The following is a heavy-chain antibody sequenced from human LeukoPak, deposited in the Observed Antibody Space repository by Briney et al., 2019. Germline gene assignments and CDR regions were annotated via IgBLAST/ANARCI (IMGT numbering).Heavy chain of an antibody. J-gene: IGHJ3*02. Sequence: SETLSLTCAVSGYSISSGYYWGWIRQPPGKGLEWIGSIYHSGSTYYNPSLKSRVTISVDTSKNQFSLKLSPVTAADTAVYYCARQPLRGSAFDIWGQGTMVTVSS. CDR1: GYSISSGYY. V-gene: IGHV4-38-2*01. CDR2: IYHSGST. D-gene: IGHD1-14*01. CDR3: ARQPLRGSAFDI.